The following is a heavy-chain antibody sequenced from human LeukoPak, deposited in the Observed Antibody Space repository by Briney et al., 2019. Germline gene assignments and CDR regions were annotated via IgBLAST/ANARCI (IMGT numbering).Heavy chain of an antibody. CDR2: IYTSGST. Sequence: PSQTLSLTCTVSGGSISSGSYYWSWIRQPAGKGLEWIGRIYTSGSTSYNPSLKSRVTISVDTSKNQFSLKLSSVTAADTAVYYCAREPDYYYYGMDVWGQGTTVTVSS. CDR3: AREPDYYYYGMDV. CDR1: GGSISSGSYY. D-gene: IGHD1-14*01. J-gene: IGHJ6*02. V-gene: IGHV4-61*02.